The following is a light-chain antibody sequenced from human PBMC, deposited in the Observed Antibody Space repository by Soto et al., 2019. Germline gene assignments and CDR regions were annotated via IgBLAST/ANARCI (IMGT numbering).Light chain of an antibody. J-gene: IGLJ1*01. CDR2: EVS. Sequence: QSALTQPASVSGSPGQSITISCTGTSSDVGGYNYVSWYQQHPGKAPKLMIYEVSNRPSGVSNRFSGSKSGNTASLTISGLQAEDEADYFCSSYTNSSTSYVFGTGTKLTVL. V-gene: IGLV2-14*01. CDR1: SSDVGGYNY. CDR3: SSYTNSSTSYV.